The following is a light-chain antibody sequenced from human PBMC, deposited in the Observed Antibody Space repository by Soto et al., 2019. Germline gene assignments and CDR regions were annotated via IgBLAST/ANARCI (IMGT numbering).Light chain of an antibody. CDR3: ISYTSSSTWV. CDR1: SSDVGGYNY. J-gene: IGLJ3*02. Sequence: QSVLTQPASVSGSPGQSITISCTGTSSDVGGYNYVSWYQQHPGKAPKLMIYEVSNRPSGVSDRFSGSRSGNTASPTISGLQAEDESDYYCISYTSSSTWVFGGGTQLTV. CDR2: EVS. V-gene: IGLV2-14*01.